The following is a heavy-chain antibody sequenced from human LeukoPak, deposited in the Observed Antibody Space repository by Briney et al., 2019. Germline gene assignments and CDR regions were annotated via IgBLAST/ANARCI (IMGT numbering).Heavy chain of an antibody. Sequence: ASVKVSCKASGYTFTGYYMHWVRHAPGPGLEWMGWINPNSGGTNYAQTFQGRVTMTRDTSISTAYMELSRLRSDDTAVYYCARAKNDRARLVVPEGDWFDPWGQGTLVTVSS. CDR1: GYTFTGYY. V-gene: IGHV1-2*02. CDR2: INPNSGGT. J-gene: IGHJ5*02. D-gene: IGHD2-2*01. CDR3: ARAKNDRARLVVPEGDWFDP.